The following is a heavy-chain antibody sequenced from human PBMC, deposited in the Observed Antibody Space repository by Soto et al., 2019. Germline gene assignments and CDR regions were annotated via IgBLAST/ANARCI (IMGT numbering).Heavy chain of an antibody. D-gene: IGHD3-10*01. J-gene: IGHJ4*02. CDR2: ISGSGGST. CDR1: GFTFSSYA. Sequence: GGSLRLSCATSGFTFSSYAMSWVRQAPGKGLEWVSAISGSGGSTYYADSVKGRFTISRDNSKNTLYLQMNSLRAEDTAVYYCAKSDGSGSYWEYFDYWGQGTLVTVSS. V-gene: IGHV3-23*01. CDR3: AKSDGSGSYWEYFDY.